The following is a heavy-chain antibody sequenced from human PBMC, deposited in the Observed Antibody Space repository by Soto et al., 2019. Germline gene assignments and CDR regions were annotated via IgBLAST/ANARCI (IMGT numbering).Heavy chain of an antibody. J-gene: IGHJ4*02. D-gene: IGHD6-13*01. V-gene: IGHV3-21*01. CDR1: GFTFSSYS. CDR3: ASGRHSPKVY. Sequence: EVQLVESGGGLVKPGGSLRLSCAASGFTFSSYSMNWVRQAPGKGLEWVSSISSSSSYIYYADSVKGRFTISRDNAKNSLYLQMNSLRAEDTAVYSCASGRHSPKVYWGQGTLVTVSS. CDR2: ISSSSSYI.